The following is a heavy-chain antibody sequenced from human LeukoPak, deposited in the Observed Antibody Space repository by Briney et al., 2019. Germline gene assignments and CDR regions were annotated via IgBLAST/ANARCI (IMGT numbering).Heavy chain of an antibody. Sequence: GGSLRLSCAASGFTFSSYAMSWVRQAPGKGLEWVSAISGSGGSTYYADSVKGRFTISRDNPKNTLYLQMNSLKTEDTAVYYCTTGTWIQLWLPDYWGQGTLVTVSS. CDR2: ISGSGGST. D-gene: IGHD5-18*01. J-gene: IGHJ4*02. CDR1: GFTFSSYA. CDR3: TTGTWIQLWLPDY. V-gene: IGHV3-23*01.